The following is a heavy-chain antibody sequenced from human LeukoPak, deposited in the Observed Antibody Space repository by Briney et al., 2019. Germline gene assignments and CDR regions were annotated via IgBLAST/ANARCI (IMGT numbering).Heavy chain of an antibody. V-gene: IGHV3-21*01. CDR3: ARDFGGSFGY. CDR2: ISSSSSYI. CDR1: GFTFSRYS. Sequence: GGSLRLSCAASGFTFSRYSMNGVRQAPGKGLEWVSSISSSSSYIYYADSVKGRFTISRDNAKNSLYLQMNSLRAEDTAVYYCARDFGGSFGYWGQGTLVTVS. D-gene: IGHD1-26*01. J-gene: IGHJ4*02.